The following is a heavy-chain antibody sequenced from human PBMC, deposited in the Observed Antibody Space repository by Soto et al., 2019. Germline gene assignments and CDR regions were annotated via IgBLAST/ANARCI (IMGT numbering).Heavy chain of an antibody. J-gene: IGHJ3*02. CDR2: ISYDGSNK. V-gene: IGHV3-30-3*01. Sequence: SGGSLRLSCAASGFTFSSYAMHWVRQAPGKGLEWVAVISYDGSNKYYADSVKGRFTISRDNSKNTLYLQMNSLRAEDTAVYYCARGLAAAPDAFDIWGQGTMVTVSS. CDR1: GFTFSSYA. D-gene: IGHD6-13*01. CDR3: ARGLAAAPDAFDI.